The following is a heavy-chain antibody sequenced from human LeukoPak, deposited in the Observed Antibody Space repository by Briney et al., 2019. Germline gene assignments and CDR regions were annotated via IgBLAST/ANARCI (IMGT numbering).Heavy chain of an antibody. J-gene: IGHJ4*02. CDR2: INPNSGGT. CDR3: ARPHERGSGSYYY. Sequence: ASVKVSCKASGYTFTGYYMHWVRQAPGQGLEWMGWINPNSGGTNYAQKFQGRVTMTRDTSISTAYMELSRLRSDDTAVYYCARPHERGSGSYYYWGQGTLVTVSS. V-gene: IGHV1-2*02. D-gene: IGHD3-10*01. CDR1: GYTFTGYY.